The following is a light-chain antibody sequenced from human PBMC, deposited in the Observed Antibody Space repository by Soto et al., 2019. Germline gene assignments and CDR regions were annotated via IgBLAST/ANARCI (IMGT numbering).Light chain of an antibody. CDR1: SGHSGYI. J-gene: IGLJ3*02. Sequence: QLVLTQSSSASASLGSSVKLTCTLSSGHSGYIIAWHQQQPGKAPRYLMKLEGSGSYNRVSGLPDRFSGSSSGADRYLTISNLQFEDEADYYCETWDSNTRVFGGGTKLTVL. V-gene: IGLV4-60*02. CDR2: LEGSGSY. CDR3: ETWDSNTRV.